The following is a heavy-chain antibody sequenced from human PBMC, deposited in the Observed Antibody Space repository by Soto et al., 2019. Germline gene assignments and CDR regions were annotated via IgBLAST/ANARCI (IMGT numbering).Heavy chain of an antibody. D-gene: IGHD3-10*01. V-gene: IGHV3-7*03. CDR2: INKDGSKQ. CDR1: GFTFSGYY. Sequence: PGGSLRLSCAASGFTFSGYYMTRVRQVPGKGLEWVASINKDGSKQYYVDSVKGRFTISRDNAMNSLYLQMNSLRAGDTALYYCSRENWFQDYWGQGTLVTVSS. J-gene: IGHJ4*02. CDR3: SRENWFQDY.